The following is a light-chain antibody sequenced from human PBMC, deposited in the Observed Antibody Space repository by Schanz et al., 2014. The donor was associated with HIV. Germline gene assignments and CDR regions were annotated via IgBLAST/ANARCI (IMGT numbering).Light chain of an antibody. Sequence: DIQMTQSPSSLSASVGDRVTITCRAGQSISNYLNWYQQKPGKAPNLLIYLASSLQSGVPSRFSGSGSGTDFTLTISSLQPEDFATYYCQQSSHTWTFGQGTKVEIK. J-gene: IGKJ1*01. CDR3: QQSSHTWT. CDR2: LAS. CDR1: QSISNY. V-gene: IGKV1-39*01.